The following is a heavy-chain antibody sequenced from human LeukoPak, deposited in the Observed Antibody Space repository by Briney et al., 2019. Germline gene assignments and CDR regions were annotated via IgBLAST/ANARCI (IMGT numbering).Heavy chain of an antibody. V-gene: IGHV1-2*06. J-gene: IGHJ4*02. CDR2: TNPNSGGS. CDR3: ARDSDFGCSGSSCYSWVY. Sequence: ASVKVSCKASGYTFTAYYVHWVRQAPGQGLEWMGRTNPNSGGSNFAQKFQGRVTMTRDTSISTVYMELNSLRSDDTAVYYCARDSDFGCSGSSCYSWVYWGQGTLVTVSS. CDR1: GYTFTAYY. D-gene: IGHD2-15*01.